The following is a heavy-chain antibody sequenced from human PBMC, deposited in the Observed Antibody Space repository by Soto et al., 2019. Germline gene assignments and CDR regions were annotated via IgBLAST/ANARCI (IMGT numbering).Heavy chain of an antibody. J-gene: IGHJ5*02. V-gene: IGHV3-30*18. CDR1: GFTFSSYG. CDR2: IAYDGSNK. Sequence: QVQLVESGGGVVQPGRSLRLSCVASGFTFSSYGMHWVRQAPGKGLEWVAVIAYDGSNKYYADSVKGRFTIYRDNSKNTLYLQMHSLRAKDTAVYYCAKDNCVSTSCYRMYNWFDPWGQGTLVTVSS. CDR3: AKDNCVSTSCYRMYNWFDP. D-gene: IGHD2-2*01.